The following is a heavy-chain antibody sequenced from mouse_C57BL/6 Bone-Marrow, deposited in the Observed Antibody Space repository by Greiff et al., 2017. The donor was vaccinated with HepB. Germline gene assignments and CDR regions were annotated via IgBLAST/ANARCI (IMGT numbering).Heavy chain of an antibody. CDR1: GFSLTSYG. Sequence: VNLVESGPGLVQPSQSLSITCPVSGFSLTSYGVHWVRQSPGKGLEWLGVIWRGGSTDYNAAFISRLSISKDNSKSQVFFKMNSLQADDTAIYYCARKGVLAPFAMDYWGQGTSVTVSS. D-gene: IGHD1-1*01. J-gene: IGHJ4*01. CDR2: IWRGGST. V-gene: IGHV2-2*01. CDR3: ARKGVLAPFAMDY.